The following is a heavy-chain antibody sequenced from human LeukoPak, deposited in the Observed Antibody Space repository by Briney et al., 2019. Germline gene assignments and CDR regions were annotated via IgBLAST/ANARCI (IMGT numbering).Heavy chain of an antibody. CDR3: ARDRTLDY. V-gene: IGHV3-21*01. CDR2: ISSSSDYI. CDR1: GFTFSSYS. J-gene: IGHJ4*02. Sequence: GGSLRLSCAASGFTFSSYSMNWVRQAPGKGLEWVSSISSSSDYIFYADSVKGRFTISRDNAKNSLYLQMNSLRAEDTAVYYCARDRTLDYWGRGTLVTVSS.